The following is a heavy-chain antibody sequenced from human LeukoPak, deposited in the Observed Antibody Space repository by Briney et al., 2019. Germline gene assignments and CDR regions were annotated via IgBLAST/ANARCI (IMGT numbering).Heavy chain of an antibody. V-gene: IGHV1-69*13. J-gene: IGHJ4*02. Sequence: ASVKVSCKASGCTFSSYAISWVRQAPGQGLEWMGGINPIFGTANYAQKFQGRVTITADESTSTAYMELSSLRSEDTAVYYCARESGYDMSANGAGNYWGQGTLVTVSS. CDR1: GCTFSSYA. CDR2: INPIFGTA. CDR3: ARESGYDMSANGAGNY. D-gene: IGHD5-12*01.